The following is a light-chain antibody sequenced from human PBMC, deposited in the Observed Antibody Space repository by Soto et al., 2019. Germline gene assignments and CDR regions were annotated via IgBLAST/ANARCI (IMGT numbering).Light chain of an antibody. Sequence: QSVLTQPPSVSGAPGQRVTISCTWSSSNIGAGYDVHWYQQLPGTAPKLLIYGNSNRPSGVPDRFSGSKSGTSATLAITGLRAEDEADYYCQSYDSSRSGYVFGTGTKLTVL. V-gene: IGLV1-40*01. J-gene: IGLJ1*01. CDR2: GNS. CDR1: SSNIGAGYD. CDR3: QSYDSSRSGYV.